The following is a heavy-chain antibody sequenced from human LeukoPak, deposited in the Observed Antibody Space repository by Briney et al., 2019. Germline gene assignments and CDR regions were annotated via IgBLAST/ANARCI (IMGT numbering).Heavy chain of an antibody. J-gene: IGHJ4*02. CDR2: TSSSGSTT. CDR1: GFTFSNYS. Sequence: GGSLRLSCAASGFTFSNYSMNGVRQAPGKGLEWVSFTSSSGSTTYYADSVKGRFTISRDNAKNSLFLQMHSLRDEDTAVYYCARAHDGYFYLDWGGQGTLVTVSS. D-gene: IGHD3-22*01. V-gene: IGHV3-48*02. CDR3: ARAHDGYFYLDW.